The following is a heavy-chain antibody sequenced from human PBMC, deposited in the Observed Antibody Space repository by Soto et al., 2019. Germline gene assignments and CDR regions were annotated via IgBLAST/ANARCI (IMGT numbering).Heavy chain of an antibody. CDR3: ARRDIYGHQAPY. D-gene: IGHD2-15*01. CDR2: IYHSGST. J-gene: IGHJ4*02. V-gene: IGHV4-39*01. Sequence: QVQLQESGPGLVKPSETLSLTCSVSGGSISGSSYYWGWIRQPPGKGLEWIGSIYHSGSTYDNPSLKSRVTISVDTSKNQFSLKLSSVNAADTAVYYCARRDIYGHQAPYWGQGTLVTVSS. CDR1: GGSISGSSYY.